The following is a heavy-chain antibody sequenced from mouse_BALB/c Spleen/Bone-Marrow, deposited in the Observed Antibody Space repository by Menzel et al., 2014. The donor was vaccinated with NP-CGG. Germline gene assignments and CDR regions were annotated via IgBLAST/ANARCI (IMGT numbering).Heavy chain of an antibody. J-gene: IGHJ1*01. CDR3: ARLNYYGNLFV. V-gene: IGHV4-1*02. Sequence: EVHLVESGGGLVQPGGSLKLSCAASGFDFSRYWXSWVRRAPXKGXEWIGEINPDSSTINYTPSLKDKFIISRDNAKNTLFLQMSKVRSEDTALYYCARLNYYGNLFVWGAGTTVTVSS. CDR2: INPDSSTI. CDR1: GFDFSRYW. D-gene: IGHD1-1*01.